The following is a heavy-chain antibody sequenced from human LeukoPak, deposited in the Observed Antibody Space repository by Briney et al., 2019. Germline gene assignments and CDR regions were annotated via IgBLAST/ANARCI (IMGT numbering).Heavy chain of an antibody. J-gene: IGHJ6*02. D-gene: IGHD3-16*01. CDR2: IYTSGST. Sequence: SETLSLTCTVSGGSISSYYWSWIRQPAGKGLEWIGRIYTSGSTNYNPSLKSRVTMSVDTSKNQFSLKLSSVTAADTAVYYWAGDGEGLGGYVPWYYYGMDVWGQGTTVTV. CDR1: GGSISSYY. CDR3: AGDGEGLGGYVPWYYYGMDV. V-gene: IGHV4-4*07.